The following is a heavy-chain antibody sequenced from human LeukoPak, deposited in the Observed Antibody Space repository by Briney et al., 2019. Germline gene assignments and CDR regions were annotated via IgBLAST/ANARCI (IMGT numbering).Heavy chain of an antibody. D-gene: IGHD2-15*01. V-gene: IGHV1-2*02. J-gene: IGHJ3*02. CDR2: INPNSGGT. Sequence: ASVKVSCKSSGYTFTGYYMHWVRQAPGQGLEWMGWINPNSGGTNYAQKFQGRVTMTRDTSISTAYMELSRLRSDDTAVYYCASGREYCSGGSCYSSDDAFDIWGQGTMVTVSS. CDR3: ASGREYCSGGSCYSSDDAFDI. CDR1: GYTFTGYY.